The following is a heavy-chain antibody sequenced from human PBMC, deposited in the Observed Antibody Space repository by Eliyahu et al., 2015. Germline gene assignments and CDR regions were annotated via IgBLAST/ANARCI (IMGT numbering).Heavy chain of an antibody. CDR2: IIPXFGTA. Sequence: QVQLVQSGAEVKKPGSSVKVSCXASXGTFSSYAIRWVRQAPGQGLEWMGGIIPXFGTANYAQKFQGRVTITADESTSTAYMELSSLRSEDTAVYYCAVYSGSYYGWFDPWGQGTLVTVSS. CDR1: XGTFSSYA. CDR3: AVYSGSYYGWFDP. V-gene: IGHV1-69*01. J-gene: IGHJ5*02. D-gene: IGHD1-26*01.